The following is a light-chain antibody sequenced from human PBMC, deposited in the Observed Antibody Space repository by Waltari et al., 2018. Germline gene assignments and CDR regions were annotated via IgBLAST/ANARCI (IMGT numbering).Light chain of an antibody. J-gene: IGKJ4*01. CDR2: DAS. V-gene: IGKV1-5*01. Sequence: DIQMPQSPSTLSASVGDRVTITCRASPGISRWLAWYKQKPGKPPKVLIYDASSLESGVPSRFSGSGSETEFTLVISNLQPDDVATYYCQQYSGYSGIFGGGTKVEIK. CDR3: QQYSGYSGI. CDR1: PGISRW.